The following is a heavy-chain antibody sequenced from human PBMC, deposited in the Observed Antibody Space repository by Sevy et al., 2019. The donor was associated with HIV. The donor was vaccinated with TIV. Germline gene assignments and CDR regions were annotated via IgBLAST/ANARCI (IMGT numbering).Heavy chain of an antibody. CDR3: ARAVEDYSDSSGWDWYFDL. CDR2: IFASSNT. CDR1: GFTFSSYS. V-gene: IGHV3-66*01. Sequence: GGSLRLSCAASGFTFSSYSMNWVRQAPGRGLQWVSGIFASSNTHFADSVKGRFSISRDNSKNTLSLQMNSLSAEDTAVYYCARAVEDYSDSSGWDWYFDLWGRGTLVTVSS. D-gene: IGHD3-22*01. J-gene: IGHJ2*01.